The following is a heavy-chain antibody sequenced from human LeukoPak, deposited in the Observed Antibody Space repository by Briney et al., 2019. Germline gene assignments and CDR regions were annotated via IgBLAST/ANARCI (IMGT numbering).Heavy chain of an antibody. CDR1: GFTFSSYE. D-gene: IGHD3-10*01. J-gene: IGHJ6*03. V-gene: IGHV3-66*01. CDR3: ARAGGGYYYYYMDV. CDR2: IYSGGST. Sequence: GGSLRLSCAASGFTFSSYEMNWVRQAPGKGLEWVSVIYSGGSTYYADSVKGRFTISRDNSKNTLYLQMNSLRAEDTAVYYCARAGGGYYYYYMDVWGKGTTVTISS.